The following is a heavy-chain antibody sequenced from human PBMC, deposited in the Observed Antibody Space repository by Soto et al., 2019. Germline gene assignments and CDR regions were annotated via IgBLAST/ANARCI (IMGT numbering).Heavy chain of an antibody. CDR3: AGTTSNYWYYMDV. D-gene: IGHD1-7*01. Sequence: PSQTLSLTCAISGDSVSSNNAAWNWIRQSPSRGLEWLGRTYYRSRWYNDYAVSVKSRITVNPDASKNQFSLQLTSVTPEDTAVYYLAGTTSNYWYYMDVWGKGTTVTVSS. CDR2: TYYRSRWYN. CDR1: GDSVSSNNAA. V-gene: IGHV6-1*01. J-gene: IGHJ6*03.